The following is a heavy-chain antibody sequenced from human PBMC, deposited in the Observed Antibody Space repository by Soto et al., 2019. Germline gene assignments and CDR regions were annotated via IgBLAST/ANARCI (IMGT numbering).Heavy chain of an antibody. CDR1: GFTVSSNY. J-gene: IGHJ4*02. D-gene: IGHD3-10*01. CDR2: IYSGGST. Sequence: EVQLVESGGGLVQPGGSLRLSCAASGFTVSSNYMSWVRQAPGKGLEWVSVIYSGGSTYYADSVKGRFTISRDNSKNTLYLQMNSLRAEDTAVYYCARAVFGDNTGGGFDYWGQGTLVTVSS. CDR3: ARAVFGDNTGGGFDY. V-gene: IGHV3-66*01.